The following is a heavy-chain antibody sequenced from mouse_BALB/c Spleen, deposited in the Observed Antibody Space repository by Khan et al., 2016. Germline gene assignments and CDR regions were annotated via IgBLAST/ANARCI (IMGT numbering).Heavy chain of an antibody. V-gene: IGHV3-2*02. CDR1: GYSITSDYT. CDR2: ISCSGST. D-gene: IGHD1-1*01. J-gene: IGHJ2*01. Sequence: EVQLQESRPGLVKPSQSLSLTCTVSGYSITSDYTWNWIRQFAGNQLEWMGFISCSGSTNYNPTLKSRISLTRDTSKNQIFLQLNSLATEDTATYYYARNYGSSYFDYWGQGTTLTVSS. CDR3: ARNYGSSYFDY.